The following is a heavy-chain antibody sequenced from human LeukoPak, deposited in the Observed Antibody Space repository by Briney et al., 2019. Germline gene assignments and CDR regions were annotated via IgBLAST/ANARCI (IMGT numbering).Heavy chain of an antibody. CDR1: GGSISSTTYY. CDR3: ARLWSGLRPPDY. V-gene: IGHV4-39*01. Sequence: SETLSLTCTVSGGSISSTTYYWGWIRQPPGKGLEWIGSVYYRGNTYYNPSLKSRVTISVVTSKSQFSLRLNSVTAADTSVYYCARLWSGLRPPDYWGLGTLVTVSS. J-gene: IGHJ4*02. D-gene: IGHD3-3*01. CDR2: VYYRGNT.